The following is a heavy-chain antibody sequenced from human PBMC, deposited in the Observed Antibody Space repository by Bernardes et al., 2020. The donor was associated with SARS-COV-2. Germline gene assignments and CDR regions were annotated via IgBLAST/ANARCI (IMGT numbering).Heavy chain of an antibody. CDR1: GYTFSDYY. Sequence: ASVKVSCTASGYTFSDYYTHWLRQAPGQGLEWMGWISPKSGATNHAQKFQGRVTMTRDTSISTDYMELSRLRSDDTAVYYCARDRGLPGRIVGLTAPNDYWGQGAMVTVSS. CDR2: ISPKSGAT. J-gene: IGHJ4*02. D-gene: IGHD1-26*01. CDR3: ARDRGLPGRIVGLTAPNDY. V-gene: IGHV1-2*02.